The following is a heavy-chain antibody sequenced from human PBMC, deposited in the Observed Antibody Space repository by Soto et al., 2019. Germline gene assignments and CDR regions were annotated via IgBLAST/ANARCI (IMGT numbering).Heavy chain of an antibody. J-gene: IGHJ4*02. CDR1: GFTFRSYV. Sequence: QVQLVESGGGVVQPGTSLRLSCVGSGFTFRSYVIHWVRQAPGKGLEWVALTSYDGSNNFYGDSVKGRFTIPRHNSRNTVELQMDSLRFEDTPLYYCARWGTTGGLDVWGQGTLVSVSS. V-gene: IGHV3-33*05. CDR3: ARWGTTGGLDV. CDR2: TSYDGSNN. D-gene: IGHD3-16*01.